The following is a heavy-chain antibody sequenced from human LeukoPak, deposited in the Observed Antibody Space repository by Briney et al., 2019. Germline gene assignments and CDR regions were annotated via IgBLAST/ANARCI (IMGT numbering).Heavy chain of an antibody. V-gene: IGHV4-39*07. Sequence: SETLSLTCTVSGGSISSGGSYWGWIRQPPGKGLEWIGSIYYSGNTYNPSLKSRVTISVDTSKNQFSLNLTSVNAADTAVYYCARVMAARREDLNWFDPWGQGTLVTVSS. CDR1: GGSISSGGSY. D-gene: IGHD6-6*01. J-gene: IGHJ5*02. CDR2: IYYSGNT. CDR3: ARVMAARREDLNWFDP.